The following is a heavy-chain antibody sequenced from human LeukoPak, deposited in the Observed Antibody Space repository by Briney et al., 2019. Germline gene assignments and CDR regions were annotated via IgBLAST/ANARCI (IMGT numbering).Heavy chain of an antibody. CDR3: ATTAGAAGGYYGMDV. CDR2: IIPILGIA. D-gene: IGHD6-13*01. J-gene: IGHJ6*02. V-gene: IGHV1-69*10. CDR1: GGTFSSYA. Sequence: SVKVSCKASGGTFSSYAISWVRQAPGQGLEWMGGIIPILGIANYAQKFQGRVTITADKSTSTAYMELSSLRSEDTAVYYCATTAGAAGGYYGMDVWGQGTTVTVSS.